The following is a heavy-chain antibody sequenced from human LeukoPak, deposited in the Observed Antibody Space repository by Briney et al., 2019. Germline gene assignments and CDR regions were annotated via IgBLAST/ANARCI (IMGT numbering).Heavy chain of an antibody. CDR3: ASDFGPGYHY. Sequence: SGGSLRLSCAASGFTFSSYSMNWVRQAPGKVLEWVSSISSSSSYIYYADSVKGRFTISRDNAKNSLYLQMNSLRAEDTAVYYCASDFGPGYHYWGQGTLVTASS. CDR2: ISSSSSYI. D-gene: IGHD3/OR15-3a*01. J-gene: IGHJ4*02. CDR1: GFTFSSYS. V-gene: IGHV3-21*01.